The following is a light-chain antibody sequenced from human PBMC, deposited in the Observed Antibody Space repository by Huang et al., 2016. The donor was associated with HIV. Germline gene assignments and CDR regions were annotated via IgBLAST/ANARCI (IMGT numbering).Light chain of an antibody. J-gene: IGKJ3*01. Sequence: EIVMTQSPVTLSVSPGERASLSYRAGQSISNSLAWYQQKPGQAPRRLIYGASTRATGVPARFSGGGSATEFTLTINTLQSEDFAVYFCQQYNSWPLTFGPGTKVAIK. CDR1: QSISNS. V-gene: IGKV3-15*01. CDR2: GAS. CDR3: QQYNSWPLT.